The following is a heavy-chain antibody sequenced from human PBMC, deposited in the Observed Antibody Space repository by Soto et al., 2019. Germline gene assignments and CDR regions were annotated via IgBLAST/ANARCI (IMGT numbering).Heavy chain of an antibody. CDR2: ISGSGGST. D-gene: IGHD6-13*01. CDR3: AKGHSSSPSPQYYYYGMDV. V-gene: IGHV3-23*01. CDR1: GLTFSSFA. J-gene: IGHJ6*02. Sequence: LRLSCAASGLTFSSFAMSWVRQAPGKGLEWVSGISGSGGSTYHADSVKGRFIISRDNSKNVLYLQMNSVRAEDTAVYYCAKGHSSSPSPQYYYYGMDVWGQGTTVTVSS.